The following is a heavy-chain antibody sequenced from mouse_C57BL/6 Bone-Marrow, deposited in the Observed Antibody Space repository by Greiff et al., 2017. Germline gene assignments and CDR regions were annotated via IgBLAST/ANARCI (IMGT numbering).Heavy chain of an antibody. CDR2: ISSGGDYI. Sequence: EVMLVESGEGLVKPGGSLKLSCAASGFTFSSYAMSWVRQTPEKRLEWVAYISSGGDYIYYADTVQGRFTISRDNARNTLYLHMSSLKSEDTAMYYCTRGRGITAFYYYAMDYWGQGTSVTVSS. V-gene: IGHV5-9-1*02. CDR3: TRGRGITAFYYYAMDY. J-gene: IGHJ4*01. CDR1: GFTFSSYA. D-gene: IGHD2-4*01.